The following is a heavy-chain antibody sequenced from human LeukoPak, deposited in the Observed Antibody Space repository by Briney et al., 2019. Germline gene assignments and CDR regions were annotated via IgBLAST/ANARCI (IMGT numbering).Heavy chain of an antibody. CDR1: GFTFSSYS. Sequence: PGGSLRLSCAASGFTFSSYSMNWVRQAPGKGLEWVSSISSSSSYIYYADSVKGRFTISRDNAKNSLFLQMNILIAADTAVYYCARQTGISIDIWGQGTMVTVSS. V-gene: IGHV3-21*01. J-gene: IGHJ3*02. CDR3: ARQTGISIDI. D-gene: IGHD2/OR15-2a*01. CDR2: ISSSSSYI.